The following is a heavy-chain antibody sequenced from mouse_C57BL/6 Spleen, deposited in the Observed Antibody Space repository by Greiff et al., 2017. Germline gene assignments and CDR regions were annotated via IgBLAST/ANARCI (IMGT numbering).Heavy chain of an antibody. V-gene: IGHV1-7*01. J-gene: IGHJ2*01. Sequence: VQLQESGAELAKPGASVKLSCKASGYTFTSYWMHWVKQRPGQGLEWIGYINPSSGYTKYNQKFKDKATFTADKSSSTAYMQLSCRTYEDSAVYCCSRGDYEYLYFDYWGQGTTLTVSS. CDR2: INPSSGYT. CDR3: SRGDYEYLYFDY. D-gene: IGHD2-4*01. CDR1: GYTFTSYW.